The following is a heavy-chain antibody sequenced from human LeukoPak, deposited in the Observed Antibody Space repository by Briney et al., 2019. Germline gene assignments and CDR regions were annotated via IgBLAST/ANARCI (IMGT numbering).Heavy chain of an antibody. CDR3: ATSSGGGWFDP. D-gene: IGHD6-25*01. V-gene: IGHV3-33*01. CDR2: IWYDGSNK. CDR1: GFTFSSYG. J-gene: IGHJ5*02. Sequence: GGSLRLSCAASGFTFSSYGMHWVRQAPVKGLEWVAVIWYDGSNKYYADSVKGRFTISRDNSKNTLYLQMNSLRAEDTAVYYCATSSGGGWFDPWGQGTLVTVSS.